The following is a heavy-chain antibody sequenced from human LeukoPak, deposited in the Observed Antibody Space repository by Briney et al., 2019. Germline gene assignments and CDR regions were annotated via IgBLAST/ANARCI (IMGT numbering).Heavy chain of an antibody. J-gene: IGHJ5*02. CDR1: GDSLNTYY. D-gene: IGHD2-21*02. CDR3: ARVVRGVVTSNWFDP. CDR2: VASSGTS. V-gene: IGHV4-59*01. Sequence: SETLSLTCTVSGDSLNTYYWTWIRQTPGKELEWIGFVASSGTSNYNPSLKSRVSISMYTPKNQFSLALTSVTPADTAVHYCARVVRGVVTSNWFDPWGQGTLVSVSS.